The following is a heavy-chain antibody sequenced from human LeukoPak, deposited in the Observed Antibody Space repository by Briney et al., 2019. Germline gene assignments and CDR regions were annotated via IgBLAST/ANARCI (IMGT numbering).Heavy chain of an antibody. CDR2: IYDDGSGT. CDR1: GFGFNNYW. J-gene: IGHJ5*02. V-gene: IGHV3-74*01. CDR3: ARGIGYDPA. D-gene: IGHD2-2*01. Sequence: PGGSLRLSCAASGFGFNNYWMHWVRQPPGKGLVWVSRIYDDGSGTSYADSVKGRFTISRDNAKNTLYLQMNGLRAEDTAVYYCARGIGYDPAWGQGTLVIVSS.